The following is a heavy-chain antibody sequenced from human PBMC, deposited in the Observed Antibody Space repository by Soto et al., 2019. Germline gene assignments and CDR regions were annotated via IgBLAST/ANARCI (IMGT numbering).Heavy chain of an antibody. CDR2: ISSTTNYI. Sequence: EVQLVESGGGLVKPGGSLRLSCAASGFTFTRYSMNWVRQAPGKGLEWVSSISSTTNYIYYADSMKGRFTVSRDNANNSVYLEMNSLSAEDTAVYYCARESEDLTSTFDYWGQGTLVTVSS. J-gene: IGHJ4*02. CDR1: GFTFTRYS. CDR3: ARESEDLTSTFDY. V-gene: IGHV3-21*01.